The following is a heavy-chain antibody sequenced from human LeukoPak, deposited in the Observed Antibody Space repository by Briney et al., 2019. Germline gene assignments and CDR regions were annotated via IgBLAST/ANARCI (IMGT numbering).Heavy chain of an antibody. V-gene: IGHV3-30*03. Sequence: GGSLRLSCAASGFTFSSYGMHWVRQAPGKGLEWVAVISYDGSNKYYADSVKGRFTISRDNSKNTLYLQMNSLRAEDTAVYYCAYGSGSHYYYYMDVWGKGTTVTISS. D-gene: IGHD3-10*01. CDR2: ISYDGSNK. CDR1: GFTFSSYG. CDR3: AYGSGSHYYYYMDV. J-gene: IGHJ6*03.